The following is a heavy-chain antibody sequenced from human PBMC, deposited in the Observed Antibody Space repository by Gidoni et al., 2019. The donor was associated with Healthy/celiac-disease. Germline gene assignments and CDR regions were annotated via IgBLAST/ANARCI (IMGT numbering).Heavy chain of an antibody. Sequence: ISSGGYYWTWIRQHPGKGLEWIGHIYYSGSTYYNPSLKSRVTISVDTSKNQFSLKLSSVTAADTAVYYCARGGYYYYYGMDVWGQGTTVTVSS. V-gene: IGHV4-31*02. CDR3: ARGGYYYYYGMDV. CDR2: IYYSGST. J-gene: IGHJ6*02. CDR1: ISSGGYY.